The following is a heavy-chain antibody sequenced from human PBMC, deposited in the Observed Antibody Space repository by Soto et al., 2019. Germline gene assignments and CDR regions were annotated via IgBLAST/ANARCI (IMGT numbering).Heavy chain of an antibody. CDR3: ARAVGPFDY. CDR2: IWYDGSNK. Sequence: QVQLVESGGGVVQPGRSLRLSCAASGFTFSTYGMHWVRQAPGKGLERVAVIWYDGSNKYYADSVKGRFTISRDNSRDTLYLQMNSLRADDTAVYYCARAVGPFDYWGQGTLVTVSS. J-gene: IGHJ4*02. V-gene: IGHV3-33*01. CDR1: GFTFSTYG.